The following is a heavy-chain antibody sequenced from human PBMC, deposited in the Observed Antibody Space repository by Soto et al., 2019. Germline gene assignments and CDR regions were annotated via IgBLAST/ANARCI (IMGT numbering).Heavy chain of an antibody. CDR2: IYSGGST. V-gene: IGHV3-53*01. CDR3: ARASYYDSSGYYLPQFDY. D-gene: IGHD3-22*01. CDR1: GFTVSSNY. J-gene: IGHJ4*02. Sequence: GGSLRLSCAASGFTVSSNYMSWFRQAPVNGLEWVSVIYSGGSTYYADSVKGRFTISRDNSKNTLYLQMNSLRAEDTAVYYCARASYYDSSGYYLPQFDYWGQGTLVTVSS.